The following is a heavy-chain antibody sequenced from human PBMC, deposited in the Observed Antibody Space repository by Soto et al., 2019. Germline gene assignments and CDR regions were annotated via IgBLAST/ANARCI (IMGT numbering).Heavy chain of an antibody. V-gene: IGHV3-13*01. D-gene: IGHD2-15*01. CDR3: ARGQEVGAHFFDS. J-gene: IGHJ4*02. CDR2: IGTAGDT. CDR1: GFTFSGFD. Sequence: GGSLRLSCEASGFTFSGFDMHWVRQPTGKGLEWVSTIGTAGDTYYAVSVKGRFTISRDNAKNSLSLQMNSLRAGDTAVYFCARGQEVGAHFFDSWGQGPQGTASS.